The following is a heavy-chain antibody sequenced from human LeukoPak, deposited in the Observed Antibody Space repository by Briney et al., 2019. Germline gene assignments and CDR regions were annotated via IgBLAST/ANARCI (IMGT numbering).Heavy chain of an antibody. Sequence: NPSETLSLTCTVSGGSISSYSWSWIRQPPGKGLEWVGSIYYSGSTNYNPSLKRRVSISVDTSNNQLSLEQSSVTAADTAVYYCARHIHSCWQPNAFDIWGQGTMVTVSS. CDR3: ARHIHSCWQPNAFDI. J-gene: IGHJ3*02. CDR2: IYYSGST. D-gene: IGHD2-2*01. CDR1: GGSISSYS. V-gene: IGHV4-59*08.